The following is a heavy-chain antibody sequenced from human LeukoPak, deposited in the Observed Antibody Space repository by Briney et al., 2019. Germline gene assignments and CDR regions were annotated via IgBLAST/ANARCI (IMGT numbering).Heavy chain of an antibody. Sequence: PSETLSLTCSVSGDSISSSNYYWGWIRPPPGKGLEWIGSIYYSGTTYYNPSLKSRVTISVDMSKNQFSLRLISVTAADTAVYYCAGVIIAWRYYYYMDVWGKGTTVTVSS. V-gene: IGHV4-39*07. CDR2: IYYSGTT. D-gene: IGHD3-16*02. CDR3: AGVIIAWRYYYYMDV. J-gene: IGHJ6*03. CDR1: GDSISSSNYY.